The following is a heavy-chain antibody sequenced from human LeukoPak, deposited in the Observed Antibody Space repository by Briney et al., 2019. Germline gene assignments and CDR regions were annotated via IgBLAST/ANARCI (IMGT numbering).Heavy chain of an antibody. D-gene: IGHD5-12*01. Sequence: PGGSLRLSCAASGFTFSSYAMSWVRQAPGEGLEWVSAISGSGGSTYYADSVKGRFTISRDNSKNTLYLQMNSLRAEDTAVYYCAKRANSGYGTIYYFDYWGQGTLVTVSS. CDR1: GFTFSSYA. J-gene: IGHJ4*02. CDR3: AKRANSGYGTIYYFDY. V-gene: IGHV3-23*01. CDR2: ISGSGGST.